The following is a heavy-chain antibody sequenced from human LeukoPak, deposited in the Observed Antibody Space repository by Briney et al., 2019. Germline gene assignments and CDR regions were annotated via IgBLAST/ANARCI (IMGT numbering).Heavy chain of an antibody. Sequence: PWGSLRLSCAASGFTFSSYAMHWVRQAPGKGLEWVSYISSSGSTIYYADSVKGRFTISRDNAKNSLYLQMNSLRAEDTAVYYCAELGITMIGGVWGKGTTVTISS. D-gene: IGHD3-10*02. V-gene: IGHV3-48*03. CDR3: AELGITMIGGV. CDR2: ISSSGSTI. J-gene: IGHJ6*04. CDR1: GFTFSSYA.